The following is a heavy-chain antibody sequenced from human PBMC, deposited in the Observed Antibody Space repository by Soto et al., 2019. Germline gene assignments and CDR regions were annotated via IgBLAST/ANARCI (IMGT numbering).Heavy chain of an antibody. CDR1: GFTFSSYG. CDR2: ISYDGINK. J-gene: IGHJ4*02. CDR3: AKSMYNGNDGFFDY. V-gene: IGHV3-30*18. Sequence: QVQLVESGGGVVQPGRSLRLSCAASGFTFSSYGMHWVRQAPGKGLEWVAIISYDGINKYYANSVKGRFTISRDNSKNTLYLQMNRLRAEDTAVCYCAKSMYNGNDGFFDYWGQGTLVTVSS. D-gene: IGHD1-1*01.